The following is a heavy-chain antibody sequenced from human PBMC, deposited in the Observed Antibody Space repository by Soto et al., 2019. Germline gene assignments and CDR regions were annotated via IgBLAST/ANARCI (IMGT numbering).Heavy chain of an antibody. CDR1: GASISSGDYY. V-gene: IGHV4-30-4*08. Sequence: PSETLSLTCTVAGASISSGDYYWSWIRQPPGKGLEWIGYIYYSGNTKYNPSLKSRLTMSVDTSKNQFSLKLSSVTAADTAVYYCARLYGYCIRNSCHGHYAMDVWGQGTTVT. D-gene: IGHD2-2*01. J-gene: IGHJ6*02. CDR2: IYYSGNT. CDR3: ARLYGYCIRNSCHGHYAMDV.